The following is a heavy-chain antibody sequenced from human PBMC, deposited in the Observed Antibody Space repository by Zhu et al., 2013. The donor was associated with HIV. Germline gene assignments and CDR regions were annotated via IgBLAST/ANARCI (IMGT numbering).Heavy chain of an antibody. D-gene: IGHD2-21*02. CDR1: GGTFSSYA. Sequence: QVQLVQSGAEVKKPGSSVKVSCKASGGTFSSYAISWVRQAPGQGLEWMGGIIPIFGTANYAQKFQGRVTITADESTSTAYMELSSLRSEDTAVYYCARDEAYCGGDCYSGDYFDYWGQGTLVTVSS. CDR3: ARDEAYCGGDCYSGDYFDY. J-gene: IGHJ4*02. CDR2: IIPIFGTA. V-gene: IGHV1-69*01.